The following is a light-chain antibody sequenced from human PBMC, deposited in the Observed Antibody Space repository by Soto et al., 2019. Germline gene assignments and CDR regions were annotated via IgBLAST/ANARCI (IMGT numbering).Light chain of an antibody. CDR3: SSFTSGTTL. J-gene: IGLJ1*01. V-gene: IGLV2-14*01. CDR2: EVS. Sequence: QSALTQPASVSGSPGQSITISCTGTSSDVGGYNYVSWYQQHPGKAPELMIYEVSNRPSGVSNRFSGSKSGNTASLTISGLQAEDEADYYCSSFTSGTTLFGTGTQLTVL. CDR1: SSDVGGYNY.